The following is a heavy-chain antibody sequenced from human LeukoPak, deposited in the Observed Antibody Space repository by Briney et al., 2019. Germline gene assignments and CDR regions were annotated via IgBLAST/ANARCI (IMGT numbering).Heavy chain of an antibody. J-gene: IGHJ6*02. V-gene: IGHV3-74*01. CDR2: INNDGSGT. Sequence: GGSLRLSCAASGFSFNSYWMHWVRQAPGKGLVWVSYINNDGSGTSYADSVKGRFTISRDNAKNTLYLQMNSLRAEDTAVYYCARDSTPYGDAYYYYYGMDVWGQGTTVTVSS. CDR1: GFSFNSYW. D-gene: IGHD4-17*01. CDR3: ARDSTPYGDAYYYYYGMDV.